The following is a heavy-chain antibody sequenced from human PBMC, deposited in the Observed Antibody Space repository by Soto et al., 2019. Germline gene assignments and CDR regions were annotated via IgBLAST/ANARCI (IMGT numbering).Heavy chain of an antibody. CDR1: GFTFSSYG. Sequence: GGSLRLSCAASGFTFSSYGMHWVRQAPGKGLEWVAVIWYDGSNKYYADSVKGRFTISRDNSKNTLYLQMNSLRAEDTAVYYCATSQKGYNWNYFDHWGQGALVTVSS. CDR3: ATSQKGYNWNYFDH. CDR2: IWYDGSNK. D-gene: IGHD1-20*01. J-gene: IGHJ4*02. V-gene: IGHV3-33*08.